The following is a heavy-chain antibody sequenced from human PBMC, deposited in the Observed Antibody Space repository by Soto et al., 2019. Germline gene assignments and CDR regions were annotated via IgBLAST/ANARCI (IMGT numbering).Heavy chain of an antibody. CDR1: GGSISSGGYY. Sequence: QVQLQESGPGLVKPSQTLSLTCTVSGGSISSGGYYWSWIRQHPGKGLECIGYIYYSGSTYYNPSLKSRVTISVDTSKNQCSLKLSSVTAADTAVYYCATNGDYYDTSGHKYFPHWCQGTLVTVSS. CDR2: IYYSGST. CDR3: ATNGDYYDTSGHKYFPH. D-gene: IGHD3-22*01. J-gene: IGHJ1*01. V-gene: IGHV4-31*03.